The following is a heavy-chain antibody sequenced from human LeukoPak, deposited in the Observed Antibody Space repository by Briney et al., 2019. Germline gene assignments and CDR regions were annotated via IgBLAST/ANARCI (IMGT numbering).Heavy chain of an antibody. J-gene: IGHJ5*02. CDR1: AYSISDGWV. Sequence: PSGTLSLTCTVSAYSISDGWVWGMIRQPPGKGLEWIGSTYHSGTTYYNPSLKSRVTMSVDTSNNQFSLKLTSVTAADTAMYYCSRLSHVAGAPKVSWFDPWGQGTLVTVSS. CDR2: TYHSGTT. CDR3: SRLSHVAGAPKVSWFDP. V-gene: IGHV4-38-2*02. D-gene: IGHD1-26*01.